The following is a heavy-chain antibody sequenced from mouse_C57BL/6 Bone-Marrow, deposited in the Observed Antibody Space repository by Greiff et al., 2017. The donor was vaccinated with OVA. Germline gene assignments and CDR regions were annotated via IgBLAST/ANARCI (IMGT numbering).Heavy chain of an antibody. V-gene: IGHV1-80*01. CDR3: ARGIPFDQ. J-gene: IGHJ2*02. Sequence: VKLQQSGAELVKPGASVKISCKASGYAFSGYWMNWVRQRPGKGLEWIGQIYPGDGDTNYIGNFKDKATLTADKSSSTAYMQLSSLTSEDAAVYFCARGIPFDQWGQGTSLTVSS. CDR1: GYAFSGYW. CDR2: IYPGDGDT.